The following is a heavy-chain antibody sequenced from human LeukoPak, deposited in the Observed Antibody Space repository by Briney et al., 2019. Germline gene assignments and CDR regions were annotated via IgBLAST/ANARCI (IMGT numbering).Heavy chain of an antibody. D-gene: IGHD6-6*01. V-gene: IGHV3-11*01. CDR1: GFTFSDYY. Sequence: GGSLRLSCAASGFTFSDYYMSWIRQAPGKGLEWVSYISSSCSTIYYADSVKGRFTISRDNAKNSLYLQMNSLRAEDTAVYYCARLRSSSFYYYYMDVWGKGTTVTVSS. CDR2: ISSSCSTI. CDR3: ARLRSSSFYYYYMDV. J-gene: IGHJ6*03.